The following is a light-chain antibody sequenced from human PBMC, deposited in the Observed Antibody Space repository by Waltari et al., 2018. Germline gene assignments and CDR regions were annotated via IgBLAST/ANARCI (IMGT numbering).Light chain of an antibody. CDR1: QSVSSN. CDR3: QYSGT. CDR2: GAS. V-gene: IGKV3-15*01. J-gene: IGKJ1*01. Sequence: EIVMTQSPATLSVSPGERATLSCRASQSVSSNLAWYQQKPGQAPRLLIYGASTRATGIPARVSGSGSGTEFTLTISSLQSEDFAVYYCQYSGTFGQGTKVEIK.